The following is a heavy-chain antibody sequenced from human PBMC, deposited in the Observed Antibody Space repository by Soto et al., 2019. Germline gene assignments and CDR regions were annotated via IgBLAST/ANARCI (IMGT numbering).Heavy chain of an antibody. CDR3: ARDQLLWFGELRGYYYYGMDV. CDR2: INHNTNT. CDR1: GGSSMDTY. D-gene: IGHD3-10*01. J-gene: IGHJ6*02. Sequence: PSETLSRTCAVYGGSSMDTYWNWIRQPPRKGLEGVGEINHNTNTIYNPSLASRVTISVDTSKNQFSLKLTSVTAADTAVYYCARDQLLWFGELRGYYYYGMDVWGQGTTVT. V-gene: IGHV4-34*01.